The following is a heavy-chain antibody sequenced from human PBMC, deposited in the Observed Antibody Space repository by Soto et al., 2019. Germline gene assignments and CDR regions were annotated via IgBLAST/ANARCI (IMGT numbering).Heavy chain of an antibody. D-gene: IGHD3-22*01. J-gene: IGHJ3*02. CDR3: ARDGRFDYDSSGYYSPSYAFDI. CDR1: GGTFSSYA. V-gene: IGHV1-69*13. Sequence: SVKVSCKASGGTFSSYAISWVRQAPGQGLEWMGGIIPIFGTANYAQKFQGRVTITADESTSTAYMELSSLRSEDTAVYYCARDGRFDYDSSGYYSPSYAFDIWGQGTMVTVSS. CDR2: IIPIFGTA.